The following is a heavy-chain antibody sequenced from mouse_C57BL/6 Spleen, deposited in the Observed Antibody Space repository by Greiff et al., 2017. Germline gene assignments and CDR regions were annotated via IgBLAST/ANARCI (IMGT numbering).Heavy chain of an antibody. CDR1: GYAFSSSW. Sequence: QVQLQQSGPELVKPGASVKISCKASGYAFSSSWMNWVKQRPGKGLEWIGRIYPGDGDTNYNGKFKGKATLTADKSSSTAYMQLSSLTYADSAVYYCAEGIYYYGSSPLAMDYWGQGTSVTVSS. J-gene: IGHJ4*01. V-gene: IGHV1-82*01. CDR2: IYPGDGDT. CDR3: AEGIYYYGSSPLAMDY. D-gene: IGHD1-1*01.